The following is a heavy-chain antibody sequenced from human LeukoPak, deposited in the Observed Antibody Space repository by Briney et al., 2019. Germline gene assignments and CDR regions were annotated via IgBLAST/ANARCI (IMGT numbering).Heavy chain of an antibody. CDR2: INPNSGGT. CDR3: ARAYGSGSSYHPDY. J-gene: IGHJ4*02. Sequence: ASVKVSCKASGYTFTAYYMHWVRQAPGQGLEWMGWINPNSGGTNPSQQFQDRVTLTRDTSISTAYMELGSLRSDDTAIYYCARAYGSGSSYHPDYWGQGTLVTVSS. CDR1: GYTFTAYY. V-gene: IGHV1-2*02. D-gene: IGHD3-10*01.